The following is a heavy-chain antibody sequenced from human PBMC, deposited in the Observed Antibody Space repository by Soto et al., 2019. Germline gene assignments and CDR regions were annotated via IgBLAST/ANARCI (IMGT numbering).Heavy chain of an antibody. D-gene: IGHD6-19*01. V-gene: IGHV4-4*02. Sequence: SETLSLTCAVSGGSISSSNWWSWVRQPPGKGLEWIGEIYHSGSTNYNPSLKSRVTISVDKSKNQFSLKLSSVTAADTAVYYCARAYSSGWYGYFQHWGQGTLVTVSS. CDR3: ARAYSSGWYGYFQH. J-gene: IGHJ1*01. CDR1: GGSISSSNW. CDR2: IYHSGST.